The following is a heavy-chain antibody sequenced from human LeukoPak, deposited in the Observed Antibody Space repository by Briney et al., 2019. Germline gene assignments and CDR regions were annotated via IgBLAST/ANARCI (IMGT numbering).Heavy chain of an antibody. V-gene: IGHV1-2*02. Sequence: EASVTVSCKASGYTFTGYYMHWVRQAPGQGLEWMGWINPNSGGTNYAQKFQGRVTMTRDTSISTAYMELSRLRSDDTAVYYCARGITMVRGAYYWGQGTLVTVSS. D-gene: IGHD3-10*01. CDR2: INPNSGGT. CDR3: ARGITMVRGAYY. J-gene: IGHJ4*02. CDR1: GYTFTGYY.